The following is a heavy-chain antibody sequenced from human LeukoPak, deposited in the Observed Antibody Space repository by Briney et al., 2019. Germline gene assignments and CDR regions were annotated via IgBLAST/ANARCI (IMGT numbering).Heavy chain of an antibody. CDR1: GYTFTGYY. Sequence: ASVKVSCKASGYTFTGYYMHWVRQAPGQGLEWMGWINPNSGGTNYAQKLQGRVTMTTDTSTSTAYMELRSLRSDDTAVYYCARDHPYYYDSSGYYAFDYWGQGTLVTVSS. V-gene: IGHV1-2*02. CDR3: ARDHPYYYDSSGYYAFDY. D-gene: IGHD3-22*01. CDR2: INPNSGGT. J-gene: IGHJ4*02.